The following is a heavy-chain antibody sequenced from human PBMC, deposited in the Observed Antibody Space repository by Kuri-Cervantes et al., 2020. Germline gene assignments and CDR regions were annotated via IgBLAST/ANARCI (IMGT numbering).Heavy chain of an antibody. CDR2: ISYDGSNK. CDR3: ARDRRMVRGVIINGHNWFDP. J-gene: IGHJ5*02. V-gene: IGHV3-30-3*01. Sequence: GESLKISCAASGFACSSYAMHWVRQAPGKGLEWVAVISYDGSNKYYADSVKGRFTISRDNSKNTLYLQMNSLRAEDTAVYYCARDRRMVRGVIINGHNWFDPWGQGTLVTVSS. CDR1: GFACSSYA. D-gene: IGHD3-10*01.